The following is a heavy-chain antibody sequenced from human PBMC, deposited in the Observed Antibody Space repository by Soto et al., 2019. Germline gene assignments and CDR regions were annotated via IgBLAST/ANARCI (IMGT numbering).Heavy chain of an antibody. CDR1: GFTFSSYG. V-gene: IGHV3-30*18. J-gene: IGHJ4*02. D-gene: IGHD5-18*01. CDR2: ISYDGSNK. CDR3: AKVTAVDTAMALDY. Sequence: GGSLRLSCAASGFTFSSYGMHWVRQAPGKGLEWVAVISYDGSNKYYADSVKGRFTISRDNSKNTLYLQMNSLRAEDTAVYYCAKVTAVDTAMALDYWGQGTLVTVSS.